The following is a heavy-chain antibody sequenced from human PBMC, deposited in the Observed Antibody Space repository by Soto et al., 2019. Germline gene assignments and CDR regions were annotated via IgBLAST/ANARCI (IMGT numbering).Heavy chain of an antibody. D-gene: IGHD5-12*01. J-gene: IGHJ4*02. CDR3: ARWDRRDGYNYFDY. CDR2: IIPILGIA. CDR1: GGTFSSYA. Sequence: ASVKVSCKASGGTFSSYAISWVRQAPGQGLEWMGGIIPILGIANYAQKFQGRVTITADKSTSTAYMELSSLRSEVTAVYYCARWDRRDGYNYFDYWGQGTLVTVSS. V-gene: IGHV1-69*10.